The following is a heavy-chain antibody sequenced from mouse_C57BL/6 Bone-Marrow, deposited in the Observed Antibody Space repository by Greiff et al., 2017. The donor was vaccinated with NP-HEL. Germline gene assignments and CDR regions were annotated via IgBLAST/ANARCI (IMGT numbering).Heavy chain of an antibody. CDR1: GYTFTSYT. J-gene: IGHJ2*01. V-gene: IGHV1-4*01. Sequence: QVHVKQSGAELARPGASVKMSCKASGYTFTSYTMHWVKQRPGQGLEWIGYINPSSGYTKYNQKFKDKATLTADKSSSTAYMQLSSLTSEDSAVYYCAREGVEDYWGQGTTLTVSS. CDR3: AREGVEDY. CDR2: INPSSGYT. D-gene: IGHD1-1*02.